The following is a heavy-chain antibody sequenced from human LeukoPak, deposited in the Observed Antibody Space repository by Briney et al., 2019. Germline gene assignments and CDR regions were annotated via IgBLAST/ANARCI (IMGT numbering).Heavy chain of an antibody. CDR3: ARDSWGYYDFWRRPYYGMDV. V-gene: IGHV3-30-3*01. J-gene: IGHJ6*02. CDR1: GFTFSSYA. D-gene: IGHD3-3*01. CDR2: ISYDGSNK. Sequence: GGSLRLSCAASGFTFSSYAMHWVRQAPGKGLEWVAVISYDGSNKYYADSVKGRFTISRDNSKNTLYLRMNSLRAEDTAVYYCARDSWGYYDFWRRPYYGMDVWGQGTTVTVSS.